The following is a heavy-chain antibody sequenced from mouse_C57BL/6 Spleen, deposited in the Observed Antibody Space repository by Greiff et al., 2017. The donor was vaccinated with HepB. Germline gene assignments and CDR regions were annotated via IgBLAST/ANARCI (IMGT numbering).Heavy chain of an antibody. V-gene: IGHV1-19*01. D-gene: IGHD1-1*01. CDR2: INPYNGGT. CDR1: GYTFTDYY. J-gene: IGHJ2*01. CDR3: ARRYYYGSSYPYYFDY. Sequence: VQLQQSGPVLVKPGASVKMSCKASGYTFTDYYMNWVKQSHGKSLEWIGVINPYNGGTSYNQKFKGKATLTVDKSSSTAYMELNSLTSEDSAVYYCARRYYYGSSYPYYFDYWGQGTTLTVSS.